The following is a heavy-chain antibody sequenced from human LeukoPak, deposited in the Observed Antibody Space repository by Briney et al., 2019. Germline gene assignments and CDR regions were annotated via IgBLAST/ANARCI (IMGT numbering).Heavy chain of an antibody. Sequence: SETLSLTCTVSGGSISSYYWSWIRQPPGKGLEWIGYIYYSGSTNYNPSLTSRVTISVDTSKNQFSLKLSSVTAADTAVYYCARAVVGELFHVDYWGQGTLVTVSS. V-gene: IGHV4-59*01. J-gene: IGHJ4*02. CDR1: GGSISSYY. D-gene: IGHD3-10*01. CDR2: IYYSGST. CDR3: ARAVVGELFHVDY.